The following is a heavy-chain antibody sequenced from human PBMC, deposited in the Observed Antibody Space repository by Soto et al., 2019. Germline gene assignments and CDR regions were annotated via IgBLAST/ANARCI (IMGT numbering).Heavy chain of an antibody. D-gene: IGHD3-16*01. J-gene: IGHJ5*02. CDR3: AHCICVDPQLRLGWFDP. CDR1: GFSLSTSGVG. V-gene: IGHV2-5*02. CDR2: IYWDDDK. Sequence: QITLKESGPTLVKPTQTLTVTCTFSGFSLSTSGVGVGWIRQPPGKALEWLALIYWDDDKRYSPSLKSRLTITKDTSKNQVVLTITNMYPVDTPTYYCAHCICVDPQLRLGWFDPWGQGTLVTVSS.